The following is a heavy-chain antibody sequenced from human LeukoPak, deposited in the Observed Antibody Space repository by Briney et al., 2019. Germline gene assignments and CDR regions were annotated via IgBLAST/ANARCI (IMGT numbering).Heavy chain of an antibody. V-gene: IGHV1-46*01. CDR2: INPSGGST. CDR3: ASWFGENDAFDI. Sequence: ASVKVSCKASGYTFTSQYVHWVRQAPGRGLEWMGIINPSGGSTRYAQKFQGRVTMTRDTSTSTVYMELKRLRSEDTAVYYCASWFGENDAFDIWGQGTMVTVSS. D-gene: IGHD3-10*01. J-gene: IGHJ3*02. CDR1: GYTFTSQY.